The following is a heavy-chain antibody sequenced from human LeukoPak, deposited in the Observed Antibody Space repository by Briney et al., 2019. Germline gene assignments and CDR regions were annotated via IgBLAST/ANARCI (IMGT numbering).Heavy chain of an antibody. V-gene: IGHV4-59*08. J-gene: IGHJ4*02. D-gene: IGHD4-17*01. CDR3: ARHLSYGDSNFFDY. CDR2: IYYSGSI. Sequence: SETLSLTCTVSGDSISGYYCSWIRQPPGKGLEWIRYIYYSGSINYNASLKSRVIISVDTSKNQFSLKLSSVTAADTAVYYCARHLSYGDSNFFDYWGQGTLVTVSS. CDR1: GDSISGYY.